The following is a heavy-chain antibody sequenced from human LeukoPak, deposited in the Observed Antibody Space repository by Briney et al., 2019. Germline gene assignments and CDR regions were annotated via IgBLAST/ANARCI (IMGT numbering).Heavy chain of an antibody. D-gene: IGHD2-15*01. J-gene: IGHJ4*02. CDR3: AREGGGYIDY. Sequence: GRSLRLSCVASGFTFSSYGMHWVRQAPGKGLEWVAVIWYDGSNKYYADSVKGRFTISRDNSKNTLYLQMNSLRAEDTAVYYCAREGGGYIDYWGQGTLVTVSS. CDR2: IWYDGSNK. V-gene: IGHV3-33*01. CDR1: GFTFSSYG.